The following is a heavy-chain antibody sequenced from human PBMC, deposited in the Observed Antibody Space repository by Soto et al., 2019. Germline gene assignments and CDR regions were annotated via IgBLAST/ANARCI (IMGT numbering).Heavy chain of an antibody. V-gene: IGHV4-4*02. CDR1: SGSISSSNW. J-gene: IGHJ6*03. CDR2: IYHSGST. D-gene: IGHD6-6*01. CDR3: ARRASSSSLTDYYYMDV. Sequence: QVQLQESGPGLVKPSGTLSLTCAVSSGSISSSNWWSWVRQPPGKGLEWIGEIYHSGSTNYNPSLKSRVTISVDKSKNQFSLKLSSVTAADTAVYYCARRASSSSLTDYYYMDVWGKGTTVTVSS.